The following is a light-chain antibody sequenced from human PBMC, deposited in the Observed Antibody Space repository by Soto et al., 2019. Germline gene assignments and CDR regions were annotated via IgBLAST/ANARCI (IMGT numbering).Light chain of an antibody. CDR2: GSS. J-gene: IGKJ4*01. CDR1: QSVNNNY. Sequence: EIVLTQSPGTVSLSPGERATLSCRASQSVNNNYLSWYQHRPGQAPRLLIYGSSYRATGIPDRFSGSGSGTDFTLTISRLEPEDFAVYYCQQYGGSPPITFGGGTKV. CDR3: QQYGGSPPIT. V-gene: IGKV3-20*01.